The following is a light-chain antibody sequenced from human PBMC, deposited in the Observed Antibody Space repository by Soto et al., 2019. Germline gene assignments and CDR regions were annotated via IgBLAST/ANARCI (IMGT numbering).Light chain of an antibody. CDR2: DAS. J-gene: IGKJ1*01. CDR3: QQYNFYPWT. V-gene: IGKV1-5*01. Sequence: DIQMTQSPSTLSASVGDRVTITCRASQSISSWLAWYQQKPGKAPKLLIYDASSLESGVPSRFSGSGSGTEFTLTLSSLQPDDFATYYCQQYNFYPWTFGQGTKVEIK. CDR1: QSISSW.